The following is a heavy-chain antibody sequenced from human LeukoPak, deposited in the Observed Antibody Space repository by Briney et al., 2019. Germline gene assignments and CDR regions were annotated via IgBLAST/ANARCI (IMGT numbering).Heavy chain of an antibody. J-gene: IGHJ4*02. CDR3: AREAGYYDSSGYLDFDY. Sequence: SVKVSCKASGGTFSSYAISWVRQAPGQGLEWMGRINPIIGTANYAQKFQGRVTITADKSTSTAYMELSSLRAEDTAVYYCAREAGYYDSSGYLDFDYWGQGTLVTVSS. CDR2: INPIIGTA. D-gene: IGHD3-22*01. V-gene: IGHV1-69*04. CDR1: GGTFSSYA.